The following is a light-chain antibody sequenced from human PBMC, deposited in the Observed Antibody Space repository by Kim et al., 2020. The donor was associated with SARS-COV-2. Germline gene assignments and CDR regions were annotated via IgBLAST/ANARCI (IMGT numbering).Light chain of an antibody. CDR1: QSVSDNY. CDR3: QQYGNSPT. J-gene: IGKJ2*01. V-gene: IGKV3-20*01. CDR2: GAS. Sequence: ENVLTQSPGTLSLSPGERATLSCRASQSVSDNYLAWYQQKPGQAPRLLIFGASSRATGIPDRFSGSGSGTDFTLTISRLGPEDFAVYYCQQYGNSPTFGQGTKLEI.